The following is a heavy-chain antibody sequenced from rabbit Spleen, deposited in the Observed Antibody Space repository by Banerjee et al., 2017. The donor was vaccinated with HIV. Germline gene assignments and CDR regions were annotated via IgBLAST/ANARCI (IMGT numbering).Heavy chain of an antibody. CDR2: IDPVFGIT. Sequence: QLKESGGGLVQPGGSLKLSCKGSGFAFSSYYMSWVRQAPGKGLEWIGYIDPVFGITYYANWVNGRFSISRENAQNTVFLQMTSLTAADTATYFCARDGAGGSYFALWGPGTLVTVS. CDR3: ARDGAGGSYFAL. J-gene: IGHJ4*01. CDR1: GFAFSSYY. V-gene: IGHV1S7*01. D-gene: IGHD8-1*01.